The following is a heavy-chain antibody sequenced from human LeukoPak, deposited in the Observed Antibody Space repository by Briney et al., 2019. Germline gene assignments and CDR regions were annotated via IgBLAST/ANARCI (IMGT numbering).Heavy chain of an antibody. D-gene: IGHD1/OR15-1a*01. Sequence: PGGSLRLSCAASGFTFSSYGMHWVRQAPGKGLEWVAVIWYDGSNKYYADSVKGRFTISRDNSKNTLYLQMNSLRAEDTAVYYCARGRSLLTRATISYYFDYWGQGTLVTVSS. V-gene: IGHV3-33*01. CDR1: GFTFSSYG. J-gene: IGHJ4*02. CDR2: IWYDGSNK. CDR3: ARGRSLLTRATISYYFDY.